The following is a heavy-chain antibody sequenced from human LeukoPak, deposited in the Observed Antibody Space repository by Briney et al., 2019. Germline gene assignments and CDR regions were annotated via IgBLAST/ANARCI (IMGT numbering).Heavy chain of an antibody. D-gene: IGHD3-16*01. CDR1: GFSRRNRGMC. J-gene: IGHJ4*02. Sequence: SGPTLVNPTQTLTLTFTFSGFSRRNRGMCESWIRQPPGKALEWLARIDWDDDKYYSTSLKTRLTISKDTSKNQVVLTMTNMDPVDTATYYCARLRCGGSYMDFWGQGTLVTVSS. CDR2: IDWDDDK. V-gene: IGHV2-70*11. CDR3: ARLRCGGSYMDF.